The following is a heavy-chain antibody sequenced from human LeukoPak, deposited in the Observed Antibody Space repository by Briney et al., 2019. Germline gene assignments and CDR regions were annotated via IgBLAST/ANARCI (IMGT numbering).Heavy chain of an antibody. Sequence: PGGSLRLSCAASGFTFSNAWMSWVRQAPGKGLEWVGRIKSKTDGGTIDYAAPVKGRFTISRDDSKNTLYLQMNSLETEDTAVYYCAKDLGCEEDYWGQGTLVTVSS. D-gene: IGHD5-12*01. V-gene: IGHV3-15*01. CDR3: AKDLGCEEDY. J-gene: IGHJ4*02. CDR2: IKSKTDGGTI. CDR1: GFTFSNAW.